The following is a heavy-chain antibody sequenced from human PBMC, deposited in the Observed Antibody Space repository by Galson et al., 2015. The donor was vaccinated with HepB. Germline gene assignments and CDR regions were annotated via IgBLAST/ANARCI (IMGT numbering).Heavy chain of an antibody. J-gene: IGHJ3*02. D-gene: IGHD4-17*01. CDR3: ARNVNGDYFGAFDI. CDR1: GYSFTNYW. V-gene: IGHV5-10-1*01. CDR2: IDPSDSYT. Sequence: QSGAEVKKPGESLRISCKGSGYSFTNYWINWVRQMPGKGLEWMGRIDPSDSYTIYSPSFQGHVTISADKSISTVYLQWSSLKASDTAMYYCARNVNGDYFGAFDIWGQGTMVTVSS.